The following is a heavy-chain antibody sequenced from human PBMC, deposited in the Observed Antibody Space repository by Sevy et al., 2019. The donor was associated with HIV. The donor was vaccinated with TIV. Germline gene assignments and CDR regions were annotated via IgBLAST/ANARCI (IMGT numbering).Heavy chain of an antibody. Sequence: GGSLRLSCAVSGFSFDSYGMTWVRQAPGKGLEWVSGISGSGTRTYYADSVKGRFSISRDNSKNRLYLQMNSLRSEDTALYYCAKGGGGHYDPDAIGYYFYYYNMDVWGKGTTVTVSS. D-gene: IGHD3-22*01. CDR2: ISGSGTRT. CDR1: GFSFDSYG. J-gene: IGHJ6*03. V-gene: IGHV3-23*01. CDR3: AKGGGGHYDPDAIGYYFYYYNMDV.